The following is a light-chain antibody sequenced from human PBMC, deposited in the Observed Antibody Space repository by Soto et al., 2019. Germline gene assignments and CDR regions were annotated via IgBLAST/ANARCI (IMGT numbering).Light chain of an antibody. J-gene: IGKJ2*01. V-gene: IGKV3-15*01. CDR3: QHYNNWPPYT. CDR2: GAS. CDR1: QSVDTN. Sequence: EIVMTQSPATLSVSPGERAILSCRASQSVDTNLAWYQQKPGQAPRLLIYGASTRATGIPARFSGSGSGTEFTLTISSLQSEDFAVYYCQHYNNWPPYTFGQGTRLEI.